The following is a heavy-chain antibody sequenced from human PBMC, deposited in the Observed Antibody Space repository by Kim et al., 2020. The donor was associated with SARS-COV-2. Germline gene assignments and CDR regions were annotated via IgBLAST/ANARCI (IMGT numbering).Heavy chain of an antibody. CDR3: ARNLVGDTDLGP. Sequence: GGSLRLSCAASGFSFSSHVMHWVRQAPGKGLEWVALISYEGSTQKYTDSVKGQFTGSRDNAKNTLFLQMIRLIPEDTAVYYRARNLVGDTDLGPWGQGTVVTVSS. V-gene: IGHV3-30*03. J-gene: IGHJ5*02. CDR2: ISYEGSTQ. D-gene: IGHD1-26*01. CDR1: GFSFSSHV.